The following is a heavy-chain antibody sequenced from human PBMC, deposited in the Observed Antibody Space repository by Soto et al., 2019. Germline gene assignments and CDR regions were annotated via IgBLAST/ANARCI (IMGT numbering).Heavy chain of an antibody. CDR2: INAGNGNT. V-gene: IGHV1-3*01. J-gene: IGHJ6*02. Sequence: ASVQVSCKASGYTFTSYAMHWVRQAPGQRLEWMGWINAGNGNTKYSQKFQGRVTITRDTSASTAYMELSSLRSEDTAVYYCARDIEISQAGPTWYYYGMDVWGQGTTVTVPS. D-gene: IGHD1-26*01. CDR1: GYTFTSYA. CDR3: ARDIEISQAGPTWYYYGMDV.